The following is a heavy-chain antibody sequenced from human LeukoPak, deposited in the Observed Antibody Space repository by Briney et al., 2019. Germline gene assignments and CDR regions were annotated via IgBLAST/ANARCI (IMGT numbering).Heavy chain of an antibody. CDR2: ISWNSATM. D-gene: IGHD1-7*01. Sequence: GRSLRLSCVASGFKFADYAMHWVRQTPGKGPEWVSGISWNSATMDYADSLRGRFTISRDNAKNSLYLQMSDLRSEDTALYYCAKLCDWNSIDYWGQGTLVAVSS. CDR1: GFKFADYA. CDR3: AKLCDWNSIDY. J-gene: IGHJ4*02. V-gene: IGHV3-9*01.